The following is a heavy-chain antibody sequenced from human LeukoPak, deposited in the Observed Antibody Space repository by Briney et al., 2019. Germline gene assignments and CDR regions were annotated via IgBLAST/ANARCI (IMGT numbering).Heavy chain of an antibody. CDR1: GYTFTGYY. Sequence: RASVKVSCKASGYTFTGYYMHWVRQAPGQRLEWMGWINPNSGGTNYAQKFQGRVTMTRDTSVSTAHMELSRLRSDDTAVYYCAKNIWFGESSDAFHIWGRGTMVTVSS. V-gene: IGHV1-2*02. CDR3: AKNIWFGESSDAFHI. D-gene: IGHD3-10*01. J-gene: IGHJ3*02. CDR2: INPNSGGT.